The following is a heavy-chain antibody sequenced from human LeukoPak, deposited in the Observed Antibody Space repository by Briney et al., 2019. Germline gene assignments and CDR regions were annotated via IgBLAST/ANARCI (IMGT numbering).Heavy chain of an antibody. CDR2: VYHSGDT. V-gene: IGHV4-30-2*01. D-gene: IGHD3-10*01. Sequence: SETLSLTCTVSGDSISSGGHYWSWIRQPPGKGLEWIGYVYHSGDTNYNPSLKSRVTISVDTSKNRFSLKLSSVTAADTAVYYCARGGITMVRGAPCLGPQLCGFDYWGQGTLVTVSS. J-gene: IGHJ4*02. CDR1: GDSISSGGHY. CDR3: ARGGITMVRGAPCLGPQLCGFDY.